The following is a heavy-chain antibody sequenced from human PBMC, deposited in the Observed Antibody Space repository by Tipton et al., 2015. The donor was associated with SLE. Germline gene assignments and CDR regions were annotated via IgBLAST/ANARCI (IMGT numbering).Heavy chain of an antibody. CDR2: IHYSGSP. CDR1: GVSISGSTYY. Sequence: TLSLTCSVSGVSISGSTYYWGWIHQPPGKGPEWIGTIHYSGSPYFNPSLKSRVTLSADTSKNQFSLKVSSVTAADSAVYYCANDYGGSRGYDNCFDPWGQGILVTVSS. D-gene: IGHD5-12*01. J-gene: IGHJ5*02. CDR3: ANDYGGSRGYDNCFDP. V-gene: IGHV4-39*07.